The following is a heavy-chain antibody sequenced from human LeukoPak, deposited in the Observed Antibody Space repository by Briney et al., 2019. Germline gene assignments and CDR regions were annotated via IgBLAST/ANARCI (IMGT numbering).Heavy chain of an antibody. CDR3: ATTAYCGGDCYLDY. CDR1: GGSLSSYY. V-gene: IGHV4-39*07. CDR2: IYYSGST. D-gene: IGHD2-21*02. J-gene: IGHJ4*02. Sequence: SETLSLTCTVSGGSLSSYYWGWIRQPPGKGLEWIGSIYYSGSTYYNPSLKSRVTISVDTSKNQFSLKLSSVTAADTAVYYCATTAYCGGDCYLDYWGQGTLVTVSS.